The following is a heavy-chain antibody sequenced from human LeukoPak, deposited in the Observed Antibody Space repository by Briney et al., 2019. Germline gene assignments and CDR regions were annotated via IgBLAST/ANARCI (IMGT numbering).Heavy chain of an antibody. CDR2: ISSGGRYV. CDR3: AREESYGSIDY. CDR1: GFSFSTYS. D-gene: IGHD5-18*01. V-gene: IGHV3-21*01. Sequence: GGSLRLSCAASGFSFSTYSMNWVRQAPGKGLEWVSSISSGGRYVYYADSVKGRFTISRDNAKNSLYPQMNSLRAEDTAVYYCAREESYGSIDYWGQGTLVTVSS. J-gene: IGHJ4*02.